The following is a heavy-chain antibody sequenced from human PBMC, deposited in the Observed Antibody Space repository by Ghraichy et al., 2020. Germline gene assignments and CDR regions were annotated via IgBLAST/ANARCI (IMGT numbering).Heavy chain of an antibody. J-gene: IGHJ3*02. CDR1: GGTFSSYT. V-gene: IGHV1-69*04. CDR2: IIPILGIA. CDR3: ARESMIVVAEAPEGDAFDI. D-gene: IGHD3-22*01. Sequence: SVKVSCKASGGTFSSYTISWVRQAPGQGLEWMGRIIPILGIANYAQKFQGRVTITADKSTSTAYMELSSLRSEDTAVYYCARESMIVVAEAPEGDAFDIWGQGTMVTVSS.